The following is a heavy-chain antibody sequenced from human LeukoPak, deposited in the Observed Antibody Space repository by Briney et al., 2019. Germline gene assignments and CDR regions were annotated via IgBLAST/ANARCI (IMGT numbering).Heavy chain of an antibody. CDR2: IKEDGSET. CDR3: ARDLAASGGPSLPRF. J-gene: IGHJ4*02. V-gene: IGHV3-7*01. CDR1: GFIFRNYW. Sequence: GGSLRLSCAASGFIFRNYWMTWVRQAPGHGLEWVANIKEDGSETYYVGSVKGRFTISRDNANNSLYLHMNSLRAEHTALYYCARDLAASGGPSLPRFWGRGTLVSVFS. D-gene: IGHD2-15*01.